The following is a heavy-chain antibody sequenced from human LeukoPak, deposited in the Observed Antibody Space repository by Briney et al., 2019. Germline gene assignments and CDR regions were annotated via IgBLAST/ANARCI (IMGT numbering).Heavy chain of an antibody. D-gene: IGHD1-26*01. V-gene: IGHV3-64*01. Sequence: GGSLRLSCAASGFTFSSYAMHWVRQAPGKGLEYVSAISSNGGSTYYANSVKGRFTISRDNSKNTLYLQMGSLRAEDMAVYYCARDEWDWNYLEYWGQGTLVTVSS. J-gene: IGHJ4*02. CDR1: GFTFSSYA. CDR2: ISSNGGST. CDR3: ARDEWDWNYLEY.